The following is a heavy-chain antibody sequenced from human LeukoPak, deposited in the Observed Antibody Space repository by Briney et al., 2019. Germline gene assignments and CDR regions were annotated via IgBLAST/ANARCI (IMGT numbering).Heavy chain of an antibody. Sequence: ASVKVSCKASGYTFTGYYMHWVRQAPGQGLEWMGWINPNSGGTNYAQKFQGRVTMTRDTSISTAYMELSRLRSDDTAVYYCARNIVVVPAPYYYGMDVWGQGTLVTVSS. J-gene: IGHJ6*02. CDR3: ARNIVVVPAPYYYGMDV. CDR2: INPNSGGT. D-gene: IGHD2-2*01. V-gene: IGHV1-2*02. CDR1: GYTFTGYY.